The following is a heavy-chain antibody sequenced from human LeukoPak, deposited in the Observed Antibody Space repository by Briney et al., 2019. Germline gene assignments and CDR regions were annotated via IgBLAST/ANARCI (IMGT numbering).Heavy chain of an antibody. CDR1: GFTFSSYA. Sequence: GGSLRLSCAASGFTFSSYAMSWVRQAPGKGLEWVSAISGSGGSTYYADSVKGRFTISRDNSKNTLYLQMNSLRAEDTAVYYCAKSEYSSGRGLPLYVDYWGQGTLVTVSS. V-gene: IGHV3-23*01. J-gene: IGHJ4*02. CDR2: ISGSGGST. D-gene: IGHD6-19*01. CDR3: AKSEYSSGRGLPLYVDY.